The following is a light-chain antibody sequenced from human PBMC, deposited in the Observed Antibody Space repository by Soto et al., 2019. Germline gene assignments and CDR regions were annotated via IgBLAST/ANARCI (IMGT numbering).Light chain of an antibody. CDR2: DAS. CDR3: QQRQYWPPIT. V-gene: IGKV1-5*01. Sequence: DIQMSQSPSTLSASVGDRVTLPRRASHIISSWLAWYQQKPGKAPKLLIYDASSLEGGVPSRFSGSGSGTDFTLTISSLEPEDCAIYYCQQRQYWPPITFGQGTRLEIK. J-gene: IGKJ5*01. CDR1: HIISSW.